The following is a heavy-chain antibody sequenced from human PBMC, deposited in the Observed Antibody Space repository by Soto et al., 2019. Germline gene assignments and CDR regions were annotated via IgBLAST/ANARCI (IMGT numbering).Heavy chain of an antibody. CDR3: ARGLGGNFDY. CDR1: GFTFSSYS. CDR2: VSSSSSYI. Sequence: EVQLVESGGGLVKPGGSLRLSCAASGFTFSSYSMNWVRQAPGKGLEWVSSVSSSSSYIYYADSVKGRFTISRDNAKNSLYLQMNSLRAEDTAVYYCARGLGGNFDYWGQGTLVTVSS. D-gene: IGHD3-16*01. J-gene: IGHJ4*02. V-gene: IGHV3-21*01.